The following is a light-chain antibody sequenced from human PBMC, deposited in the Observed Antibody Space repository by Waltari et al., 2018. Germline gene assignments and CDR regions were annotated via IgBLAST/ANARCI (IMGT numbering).Light chain of an antibody. J-gene: IGKJ1*01. CDR2: GAS. V-gene: IGKV3-15*01. CDR1: QSVSSN. Sequence: EIVMTLSPATLSVSPGERATLSCRASQSVSSNLARYQQKPGQAPRLLIYGASTRAPGIPARFSVSGSGTEFTLTISSLQSEDFAVYYCQQYNNWPRTFGQGTKVEIK. CDR3: QQYNNWPRT.